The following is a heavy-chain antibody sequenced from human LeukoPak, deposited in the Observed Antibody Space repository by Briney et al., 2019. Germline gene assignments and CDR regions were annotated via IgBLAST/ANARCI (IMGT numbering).Heavy chain of an antibody. J-gene: IGHJ3*02. CDR2: IYTSGST. D-gene: IGHD3-9*01. CDR1: GGSISSYY. CDR3: AATILTGSFGAFDI. V-gene: IGHV4-4*09. Sequence: PSETLSLTCTVSGGSISSYYWSWIRQPPGKGLEWIGYIYTSGSTNYNPSLKSRVTISVDTSKNQFSPKLSSVTAADTAVYYCAATILTGSFGAFDIWGQGTMVTVSS.